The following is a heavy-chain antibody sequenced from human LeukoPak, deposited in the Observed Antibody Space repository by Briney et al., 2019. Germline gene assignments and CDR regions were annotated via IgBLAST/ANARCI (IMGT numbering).Heavy chain of an antibody. D-gene: IGHD3-16*02. CDR1: GGSFSGYY. V-gene: IGHV4-34*01. Sequence: PSETLSLTCAVYGGSFSGYYWSWIRQPPGKGLEWIGEINHSGSTNYNPSLKSRVTISVDTSKNQFSLKLSSVTAADTAVYYCARAGSYDYVWGSYRSYYFDYWGQGNLVTVSS. J-gene: IGHJ4*02. CDR3: ARAGSYDYVWGSYRSYYFDY. CDR2: INHSGST.